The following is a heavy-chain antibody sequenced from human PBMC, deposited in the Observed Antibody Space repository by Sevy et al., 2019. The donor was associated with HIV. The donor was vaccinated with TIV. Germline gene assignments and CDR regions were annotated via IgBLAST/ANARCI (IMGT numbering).Heavy chain of an antibody. CDR3: AKGVRLGGPIYYGMDV. Sequence: GGSLRLSCVASGFTFSNYAMTWVRQTPGKGLEWLSGIGHNGDNTHHAGSVKGRFSSSRDNSKNTLDLQMNSLRAEDTAVYYCAKGVRLGGPIYYGMDVWGQGTTVTVSS. J-gene: IGHJ6*02. CDR2: IGHNGDNT. V-gene: IGHV3-23*01. CDR1: GFTFSNYA. D-gene: IGHD3-10*02.